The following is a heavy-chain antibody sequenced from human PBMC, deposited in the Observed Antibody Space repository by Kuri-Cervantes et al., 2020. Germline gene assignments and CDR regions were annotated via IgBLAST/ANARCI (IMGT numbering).Heavy chain of an antibody. V-gene: IGHV3-48*01. CDR3: AKSISTWPLDV. CDR1: GFTFSSYS. D-gene: IGHD2-2*01. Sequence: GESLKISCAASGFTFSSYSMNWVRQAPGKGLEWVSYISSSSSTIYYADSVKGRFTISRDNSKNTLYLQMNSLRPNDTGVYYCAKSISTWPLDVWGKGTTVTVSS. CDR2: ISSSSSTI. J-gene: IGHJ6*04.